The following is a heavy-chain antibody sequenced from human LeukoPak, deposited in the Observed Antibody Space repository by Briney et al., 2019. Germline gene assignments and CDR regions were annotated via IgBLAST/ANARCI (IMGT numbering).Heavy chain of an antibody. Sequence: SETLSLTCTVSGGSISSYYWSWIRQPAGQGLEWIGRINTSGSTNYNPSLQSRVTISVNTSKIQFSLKLSSVTAADTAVYYCARYSPWGYYYGSGSEYYFDYWGQGTLVTVSS. CDR2: INTSGST. CDR1: GGSISSYY. V-gene: IGHV4-4*07. CDR3: ARYSPWGYYYGSGSEYYFDY. J-gene: IGHJ4*02. D-gene: IGHD3-10*01.